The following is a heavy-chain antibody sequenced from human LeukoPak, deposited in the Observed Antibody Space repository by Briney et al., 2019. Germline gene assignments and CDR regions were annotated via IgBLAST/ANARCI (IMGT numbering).Heavy chain of an antibody. Sequence: SQTLSLTCAISGGSVSSNSVAWNWFRQSPSRGLEWLGRTYYTSKWNNDYAESVQSRIAVNPDTSKNQFSLYLNSVTLEDTAVYYCARQASRRFDPWGQGTLVTVSS. V-gene: IGHV6-1*01. J-gene: IGHJ5*02. CDR1: GGSVSSNSVA. CDR3: ARQASRRFDP. CDR2: TYYTSKWNN.